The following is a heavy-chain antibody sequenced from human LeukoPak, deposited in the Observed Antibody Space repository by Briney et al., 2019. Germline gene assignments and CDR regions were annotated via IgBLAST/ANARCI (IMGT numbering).Heavy chain of an antibody. CDR1: GNTSTSYA. D-gene: IGHD6-19*01. J-gene: IGHJ3*02. CDR2: ISAYNGNT. Sequence: GASVKVSCKASGNTSTSYAITWVRQAPGQGLEWMGWISAYNGNTNYAQKLQGRVTMTTDTSTSTAYMELRSLRSDDTALYYCARFGLGKHIEVAGIPFDIWGQGTMVTVSS. CDR3: ARFGLGKHIEVAGIPFDI. V-gene: IGHV1-18*01.